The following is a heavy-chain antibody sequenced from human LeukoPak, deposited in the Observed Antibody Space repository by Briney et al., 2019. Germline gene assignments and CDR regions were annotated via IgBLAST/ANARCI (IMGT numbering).Heavy chain of an antibody. CDR2: ISYDGSNK. Sequence: PGGSLRLSCAASGFTFSSYGMHWVRQAPGKGLEWVAVISYDGSNKYYADSVKGRFTISRDNSKNTLYLQMNSLRAEDTAVYYCARDPGQWLASFHFDYWGQGTLVTVSS. D-gene: IGHD6-19*01. J-gene: IGHJ4*02. CDR1: GFTFSSYG. CDR3: ARDPGQWLASFHFDY. V-gene: IGHV3-30*03.